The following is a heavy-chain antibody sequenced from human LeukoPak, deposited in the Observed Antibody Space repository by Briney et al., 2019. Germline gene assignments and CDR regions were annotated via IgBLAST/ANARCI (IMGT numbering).Heavy chain of an antibody. V-gene: IGHV1-18*01. CDR3: ARALRRITFGGANFYY. Sequence: GASVKVSCKASGYTFTSYDISGVRQAPGQGLEWMGWISAYNGNTNYARKLQGRVSMTTDTSTNTAYMELRSLRSDDTAVYYCARALRRITFGGANFYYWGQGTLVTVSS. J-gene: IGHJ4*02. D-gene: IGHD3-16*01. CDR2: ISAYNGNT. CDR1: GYTFTSYD.